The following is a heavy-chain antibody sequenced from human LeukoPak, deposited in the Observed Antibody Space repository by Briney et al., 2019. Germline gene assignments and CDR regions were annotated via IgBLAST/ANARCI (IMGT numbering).Heavy chain of an antibody. D-gene: IGHD6-13*01. CDR1: GFTVSSNY. CDR3: ARGLAAAGRRGVDY. Sequence: AGSLRLSCSASGFTVSSNYMSWVRQPPGKGLEWVSVIYSGGSTYYADSVKGRFTISRDNSKNTLYLQMNSLRAEDTAVYYCARGLAAAGRRGVDYWGQGTLVTVSS. V-gene: IGHV3-66*02. CDR2: IYSGGST. J-gene: IGHJ4*02.